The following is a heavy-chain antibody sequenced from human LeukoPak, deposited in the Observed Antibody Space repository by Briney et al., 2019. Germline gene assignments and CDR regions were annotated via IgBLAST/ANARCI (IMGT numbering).Heavy chain of an antibody. D-gene: IGHD3-10*01. J-gene: IGHJ4*02. Sequence: SETLSLTCTVSGGSISSYYWSWIRQPAGKGLEWIGRIYTSGSTNYNPPLKSRVTMSADTSKNQFSLKLSSVTAADTAVYYCARATMVRGVISLDYWGQGTLVTVSS. V-gene: IGHV4-4*07. CDR3: ARATMVRGVISLDY. CDR1: GGSISSYY. CDR2: IYTSGST.